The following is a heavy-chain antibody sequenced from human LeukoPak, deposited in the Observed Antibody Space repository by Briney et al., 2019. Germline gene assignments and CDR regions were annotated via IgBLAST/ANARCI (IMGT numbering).Heavy chain of an antibody. J-gene: IGHJ4*02. D-gene: IGHD3-22*01. CDR2: ISGSGGST. Sequence: PGGSLRLSCAASGFTFSSYAMSWVRQAPGKGLEWVSAISGSGGSTYYADAVRGRFTISRDNSRNTLSLQMDSLRAEDTAVYYCAKDHESDGYPCLDHWGLGTLVTVSS. CDR3: AKDHESDGYPCLDH. V-gene: IGHV3-23*01. CDR1: GFTFSSYA.